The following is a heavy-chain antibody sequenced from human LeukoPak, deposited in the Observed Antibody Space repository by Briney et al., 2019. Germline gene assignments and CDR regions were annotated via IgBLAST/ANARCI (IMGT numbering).Heavy chain of an antibody. CDR1: GFTFSSYA. D-gene: IGHD6-13*01. CDR2: ISGSGDST. J-gene: IGHJ4*02. V-gene: IGHV3-23*01. Sequence: GGSLRLSCAASGFTFSSYAMSWVRQSPGKGLEWVSAISGSGDSTYYGDSVKGRFTISRDNSKNTLYLQMNSLRAEDTAVYYCAKTRPLDSSSWSHGDYWGQGTLVTVSS. CDR3: AKTRPLDSSSWSHGDY.